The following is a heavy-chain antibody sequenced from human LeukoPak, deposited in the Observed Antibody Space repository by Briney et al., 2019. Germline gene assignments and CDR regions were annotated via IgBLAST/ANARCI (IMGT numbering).Heavy chain of an antibody. D-gene: IGHD3-22*01. Sequence: SETLSLTCAVYGGSFSGYYWSWIRQTPGKGLEWIGEINHSGSTNFNPALKSRLTISLDTSKNQFSLKLSSVTAADTAVYYCARTLDSRRYIVRRPYSMDVWGQGTTVTVSS. CDR1: GGSFSGYY. J-gene: IGHJ6*02. V-gene: IGHV4-34*01. CDR3: ARTLDSRRYIVRRPYSMDV. CDR2: INHSGST.